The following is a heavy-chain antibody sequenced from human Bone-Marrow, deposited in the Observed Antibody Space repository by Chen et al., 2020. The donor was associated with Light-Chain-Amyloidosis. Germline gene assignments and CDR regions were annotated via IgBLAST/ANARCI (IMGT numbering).Heavy chain of an antibody. V-gene: IGHV3-23*04. Sequence: EVQLVESGGGLLQRGGSLRLSCAASGFAFLSYALSWVRQAPGKGLEWVSPISGSGGSRYYVGSVKGRLTISRDNSKNALFLQMNSLRAEDTAVYYCAKDISYDDILPGYPADAFDIWGQGTMVTVSS. D-gene: IGHD3-9*01. CDR3: AKDISYDDILPGYPADAFDI. J-gene: IGHJ3*02. CDR2: ISGSGGSR. CDR1: GFAFLSYA.